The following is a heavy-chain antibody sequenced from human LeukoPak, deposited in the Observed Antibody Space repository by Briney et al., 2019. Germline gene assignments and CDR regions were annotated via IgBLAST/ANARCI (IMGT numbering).Heavy chain of an antibody. V-gene: IGHV3-53*01. CDR2: IYSGGST. CDR1: GFTVSSNY. CDR3: ARDAYDSSGYFVGLDY. J-gene: IGHJ4*02. Sequence: GGSLRLSCAASGFTVSSNYMSWVRQAPGKGLEWVSAIYSGGSTYYADSVKGRFTISRDNSKNTLYLQMNSLRAEDTAVYYCARDAYDSSGYFVGLDYWGQGTLVTVSS. D-gene: IGHD3-22*01.